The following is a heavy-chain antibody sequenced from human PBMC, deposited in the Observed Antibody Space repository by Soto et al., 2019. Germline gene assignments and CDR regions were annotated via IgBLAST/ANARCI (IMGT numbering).Heavy chain of an antibody. D-gene: IGHD4-4*01. CDR3: TKGEQCDY. CDR1: GFTFDDYT. Sequence: EVQLVESGGVVVQPGGSPRLSCEASGFTFDDYTMHWVRQAPGKGLEWVSLISWDGGSTYYADSVKGRFTISRDNSKNSLYLQMNSLRTEDTALYYCTKGEQCDYWGQGTLVTVSS. V-gene: IGHV3-43*01. CDR2: ISWDGGST. J-gene: IGHJ4*02.